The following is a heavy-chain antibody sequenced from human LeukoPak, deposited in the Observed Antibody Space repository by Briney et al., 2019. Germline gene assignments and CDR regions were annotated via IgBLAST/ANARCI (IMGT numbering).Heavy chain of an antibody. CDR2: IYYGGST. CDR1: GGSISSSSYY. J-gene: IGHJ4*02. CDR3: ARLGSSSDY. Sequence: PSETLSLTCTVSGGSISSSSYYWGWIRQPPGKGLEWVGSIYYGGSTYYNPSLKSRVTISVDTSKNQFSLKLSSVTAADTAVYYCARLGSSSDYWGQGTLVTVSS. D-gene: IGHD6-6*01. V-gene: IGHV4-39*01.